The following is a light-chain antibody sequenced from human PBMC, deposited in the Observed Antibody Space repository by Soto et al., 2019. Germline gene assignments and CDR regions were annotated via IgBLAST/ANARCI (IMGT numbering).Light chain of an antibody. CDR1: QSVRSN. J-gene: IGKJ4*01. CDR2: GAS. CDR3: QQYNNWPPS. V-gene: IGKV3-15*01. Sequence: EIVMTQSPATLSVSPGERATLSCRASQSVRSNLAWYQQKPGQALRLLFYGASTRATGIPARFSGSGSGTEFTLTISSLQSEDFAVYYCQQYNNWPPSFGGGTKVDIK.